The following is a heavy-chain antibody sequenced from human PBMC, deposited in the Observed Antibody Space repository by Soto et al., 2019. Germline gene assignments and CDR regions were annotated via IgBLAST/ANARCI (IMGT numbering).Heavy chain of an antibody. Sequence: ESGGGLVQPGGSLRLSCAASGFTVTTNYMSWVRQAPGKGLEWVSVIYSGGGTYYADSVKGRFTISRDNSENTMYLQMNSLRAEDTAVYYCARDKLRGFSNWFDPWGQGTLVTVSS. V-gene: IGHV3-66*01. D-gene: IGHD3-10*01. CDR3: ARDKLRGFSNWFDP. J-gene: IGHJ5*02. CDR2: IYSGGGT. CDR1: GFTVTTNY.